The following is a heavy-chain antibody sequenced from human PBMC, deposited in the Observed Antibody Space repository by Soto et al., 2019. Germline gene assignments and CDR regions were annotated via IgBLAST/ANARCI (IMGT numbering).Heavy chain of an antibody. D-gene: IGHD3-10*01. CDR2: IYYSGST. V-gene: IGHV4-30-4*01. J-gene: IGHJ4*02. Sequence: PSETLSLTCSVSGGSISSDDYYWGWIRQPPGKGLEWIGYIYYSGSTYYNPSLKSRVAMSLDTSKNQFSLKLSSVTAADTAGYYCARAPIGSGSYLDSWGQGTLVTVSS. CDR3: ARAPIGSGSYLDS. CDR1: GGSISSDDYY.